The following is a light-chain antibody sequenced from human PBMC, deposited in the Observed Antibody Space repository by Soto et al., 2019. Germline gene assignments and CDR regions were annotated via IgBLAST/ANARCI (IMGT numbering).Light chain of an antibody. CDR1: SGHSSYA. CDR2: VNSDGSH. V-gene: IGLV4-69*01. CDR3: QTWGTGTVV. Sequence: QPVLTQSPSASASLGASVKLTCTLSSGHSSYAIAWHQQQPEKGPRYLMKVNSDGSHTKGDEIPDRFSGSSSGAERYLPISSLRSDDEADYYCQTWGTGTVVFGGGTQLTVL. J-gene: IGLJ2*01.